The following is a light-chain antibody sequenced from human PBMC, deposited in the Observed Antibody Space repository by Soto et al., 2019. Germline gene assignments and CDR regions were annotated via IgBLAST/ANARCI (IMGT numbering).Light chain of an antibody. J-gene: IGLJ1*01. CDR2: DDD. CDR3: GSWDSSLSAYV. V-gene: IGLV1-51*01. Sequence: QPVLTQPASVSGSPGQPITISCTGTSSDVGANNYVSWYQHHPGKAPKLLIYDDDKRPSGIPDRFSGSKSGTSATLGITGFQTGDEADYYCGSWDSSLSAYVFGTGTKLTVL. CDR1: SSDVGANNY.